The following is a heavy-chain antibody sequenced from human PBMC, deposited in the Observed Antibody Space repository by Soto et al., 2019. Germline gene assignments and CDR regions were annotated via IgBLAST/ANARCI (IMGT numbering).Heavy chain of an antibody. J-gene: IGHJ6*02. Sequence: AASLKISCKGSGYSFTSYWISWVRQMPGKGLEWMGRIDPSDSYTNYSPSFQGHVTISADKSISTAYLQWSSLKASDTAMYYLAVIGTNWYYVMAVCGQGTTVTVAS. CDR1: GYSFTSYW. D-gene: IGHD1-1*01. CDR2: IDPSDSYT. CDR3: AVIGTNWYYVMAV. V-gene: IGHV5-10-1*01.